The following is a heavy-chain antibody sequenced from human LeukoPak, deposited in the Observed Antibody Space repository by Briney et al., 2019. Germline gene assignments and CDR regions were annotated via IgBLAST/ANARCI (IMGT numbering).Heavy chain of an antibody. Sequence: GGSLRLSCAASGFTFSSYGMHWVRQAPGKGLEWVAVISYDGSNKYYADSVKGRFTISRDNSKNTLYLQMNSLRAEDTAVYYCAEIAAAGTGDAFDIWRQGTMVTVSS. CDR2: ISYDGSNK. CDR3: AEIAAAGTGDAFDI. D-gene: IGHD6-13*01. V-gene: IGHV3-30*03. CDR1: GFTFSSYG. J-gene: IGHJ3*02.